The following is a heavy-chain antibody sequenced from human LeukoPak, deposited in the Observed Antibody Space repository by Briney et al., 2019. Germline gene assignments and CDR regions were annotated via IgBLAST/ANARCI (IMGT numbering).Heavy chain of an antibody. J-gene: IGHJ4*02. CDR2: ISAYNGNT. Sequence: ASVKVSCKASGGTFSSYAISWVRQAPGHGLEWMGWISAYNGNTNYAQKLQGRVTMTTDTSTSTAYMELRSLRSDDTAVYYCARVPFIAASDYWGQGTLVTVSS. D-gene: IGHD6-6*01. CDR1: GGTFSSYA. V-gene: IGHV1-18*01. CDR3: ARVPFIAASDY.